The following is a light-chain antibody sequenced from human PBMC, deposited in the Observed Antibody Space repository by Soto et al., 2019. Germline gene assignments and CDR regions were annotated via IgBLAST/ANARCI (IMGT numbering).Light chain of an antibody. CDR2: GAS. CDR3: PQYGRSPFT. Sequence: EIVLTQSPGTLSLSPGERATLSCRASQSVSSSYLAWYQQKPGQAPRLLIYGASSRATGIPDWFSGSGSGTAFTLTISRLEPEDFAVYYCPQYGRSPFTFGPGTKVDIK. V-gene: IGKV3-20*01. J-gene: IGKJ3*01. CDR1: QSVSSSY.